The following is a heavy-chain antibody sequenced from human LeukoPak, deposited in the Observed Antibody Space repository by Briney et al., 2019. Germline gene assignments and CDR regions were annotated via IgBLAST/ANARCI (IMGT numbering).Heavy chain of an antibody. CDR3: ARARSGVTYYMDV. V-gene: IGHV3-48*04. Sequence: PGGSLRLSCAASVFTFSSYSMNWVRHAPEKGLERVSYISSSSSTIYDADSVKGRFAISRDNAKNSLYLQMNSLRAEDTAVYYCARARSGVTYYMDVWGKGTTVTVSS. CDR2: ISSSSSTI. J-gene: IGHJ6*03. D-gene: IGHD3-16*02. CDR1: VFTFSSYS.